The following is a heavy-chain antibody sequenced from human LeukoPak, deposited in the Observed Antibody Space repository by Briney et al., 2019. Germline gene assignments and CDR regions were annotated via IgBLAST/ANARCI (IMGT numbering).Heavy chain of an antibody. D-gene: IGHD2-2*01. CDR2: ISSSSSTI. CDR1: GFTFSSYS. V-gene: IGHV3-48*01. J-gene: IGHJ4*02. CDR3: ARDSVVVAPNRFDY. Sequence: PGGSLRLSCAASGFTFSSYSMNWVRQAPGKGLEWVSYISSSSSTIYYADSVKGRFTISRDNAKNSLYLQMNSLRAEDTAVYYCARDSVVVAPNRFDYWGQGTLVTVSS.